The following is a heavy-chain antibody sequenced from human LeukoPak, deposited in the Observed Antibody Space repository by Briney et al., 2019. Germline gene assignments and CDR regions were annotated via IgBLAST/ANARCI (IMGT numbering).Heavy chain of an antibody. CDR1: GFSLSTSGVG. D-gene: IGHD3-16*02. J-gene: IGHJ5*02. CDR2: IYWNGDK. Sequence: SGPTLVKPTQTLTLTCTFSGFSLSTSGVGVGWIRQPPGKALEWLALIYWNGDKRYSPSLKSRLTITKDTSKNQVVLTMTNMDPVDTATYYCAHSILGGSDYVWGSYRPDNWFDPWGQGTLVTVSS. V-gene: IGHV2-5*01. CDR3: AHSILGGSDYVWGSYRPDNWFDP.